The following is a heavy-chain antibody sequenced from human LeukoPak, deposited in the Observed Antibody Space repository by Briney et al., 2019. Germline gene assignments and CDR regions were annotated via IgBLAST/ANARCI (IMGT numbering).Heavy chain of an antibody. CDR2: IYWNDDK. J-gene: IGHJ4*02. CDR3: ATTAEEAAVPCFDY. CDR1: DFSLSTSGVG. D-gene: IGHD6-13*01. Sequence: GSGPTLFNTTQALTLTGTFSDFSLSTSGVGVGWIRQPPGEALEWLALIYWNDDKRYSPSLKSRLTITKDTSKNQVVLTMTNMDPVDTATYYCATTAEEAAVPCFDYWGQGPLVTVSS. V-gene: IGHV2-5*01.